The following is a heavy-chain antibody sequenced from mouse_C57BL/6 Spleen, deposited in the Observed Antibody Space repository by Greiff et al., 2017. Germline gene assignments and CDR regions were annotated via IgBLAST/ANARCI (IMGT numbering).Heavy chain of an antibody. Sequence: EVQLVESGEGLVKPGGSLKLSCAASGFTFSSYAMSWVRQTPEKRLEWVAYISSGGDYIYYADTVEGRFTISRDNARNTLYLQMSSLKSEDTAMYYCTRDFYGNFGDYYAMDYWGQGTSVTVSS. CDR1: GFTFSSYA. V-gene: IGHV5-9-1*02. D-gene: IGHD2-1*01. CDR2: ISSGGDYI. CDR3: TRDFYGNFGDYYAMDY. J-gene: IGHJ4*01.